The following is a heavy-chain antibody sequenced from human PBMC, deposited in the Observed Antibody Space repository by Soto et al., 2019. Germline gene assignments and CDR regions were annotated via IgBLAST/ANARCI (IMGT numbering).Heavy chain of an antibody. J-gene: IGHJ4*02. CDR1: GFTFSSYA. Sequence: PGGSLRLSCAASGFTFSSYAMHWVRQAPGKGLEWVAVISYDGSNKYYADSVKGRFTISRDNSKNTLYLQMNSLRAEDTAVYYCARRLRMWDSPDYYDSSGYYKPQDYWGQGTLVTVSS. D-gene: IGHD3-22*01. CDR3: ARRLRMWDSPDYYDSSGYYKPQDY. CDR2: ISYDGSNK. V-gene: IGHV3-30-3*01.